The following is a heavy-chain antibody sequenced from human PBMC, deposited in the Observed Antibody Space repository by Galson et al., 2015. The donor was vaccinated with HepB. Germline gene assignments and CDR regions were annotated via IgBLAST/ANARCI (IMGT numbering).Heavy chain of an antibody. Sequence: SLRLSCAASGFTFGDYAMSWFRQAPGKGLEWVGFIRRKAYGGTTAYAASVKGRITISRDESKSLAYLKMNSLKTEDTAVYYCTVGGYTYVLRVSDYWGQGTLVTLSS. D-gene: IGHD5-18*01. CDR2: IRRKAYGGTT. CDR3: TVGGYTYVLRVSDY. J-gene: IGHJ4*02. V-gene: IGHV3-49*03. CDR1: GFTFGDYA.